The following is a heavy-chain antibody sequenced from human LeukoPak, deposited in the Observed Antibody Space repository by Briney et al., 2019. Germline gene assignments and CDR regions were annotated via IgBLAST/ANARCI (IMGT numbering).Heavy chain of an antibody. V-gene: IGHV1-46*01. CDR2: VNPSGDST. CDR1: GYTFSNYN. J-gene: IGHJ3*02. D-gene: IGHD5-24*01. CDR3: ARVRDGYNDAYDI. Sequence: ASVKVSCKASGYTFSNYNIHWLRQAPGQGLEGMGIVNPSGDSTNYAQNFQGRVTMTGDTPTSTVYMELSSLRSEDTAVYYCARVRDGYNDAYDIWGQGTMVTVTS.